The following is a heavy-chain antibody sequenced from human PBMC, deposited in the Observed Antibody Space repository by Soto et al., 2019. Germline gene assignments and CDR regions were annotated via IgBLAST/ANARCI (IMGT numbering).Heavy chain of an antibody. CDR1: GGAISSSSYF. Sequence: QLQLQESGPGLLRPSETLSLTCNVSGGAISSSSYFWGWVRQPPGKTLEWIGHILYSGTTHYNESLKSRVTSSVDTYKNQFSLRLHSVTPADTAVYYCARGGGYYGVLFDYWGQGTLVPVSS. V-gene: IGHV4-39*01. CDR2: ILYSGTT. J-gene: IGHJ4*02. CDR3: ARGGGYYGVLFDY. D-gene: IGHD4-17*01.